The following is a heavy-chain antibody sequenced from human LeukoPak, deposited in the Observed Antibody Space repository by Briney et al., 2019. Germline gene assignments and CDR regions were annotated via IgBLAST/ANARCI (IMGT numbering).Heavy chain of an antibody. CDR1: GFTFSSYA. V-gene: IGHV3-30-3*01. CDR2: ISYDGSNK. Sequence: PGGSLRLSCAASGFTFSSYAMHWVRQAPGKGLEWVAVISYDGSNKYYADSVKGRFTISRDNSKNTLYLQMNSLRAEDTAVYYCARDQAIFGVYYYYGMDVWGQGTTVTVSS. J-gene: IGHJ6*02. CDR3: ARDQAIFGVYYYYGMDV. D-gene: IGHD3-3*01.